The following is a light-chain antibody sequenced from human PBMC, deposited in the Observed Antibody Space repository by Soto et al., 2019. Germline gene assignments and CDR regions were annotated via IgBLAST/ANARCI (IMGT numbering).Light chain of an antibody. CDR2: GAS. CDR1: ERISSN. Sequence: EIVMTQSPATLSVSPGERATLSCRASERISSNLAWYQQKPGQAPRLLIYGASTRVTGIPARFSGSGSGTEFTLTISSLQSEDFAVYYCQQYNNWPITFGQGTRLEIK. J-gene: IGKJ5*01. V-gene: IGKV3-15*01. CDR3: QQYNNWPIT.